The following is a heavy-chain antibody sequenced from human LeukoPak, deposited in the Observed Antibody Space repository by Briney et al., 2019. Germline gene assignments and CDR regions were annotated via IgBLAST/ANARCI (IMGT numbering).Heavy chain of an antibody. CDR1: GGTFSSYA. CDR3: ARDSYEDFWSGYSFDY. CDR2: IIPIFGTA. Sequence: ASVKVSCKASGGTFSSYAISWVRQAPGQGLEWMGGIIPIFGTANYAQKFQGRVTITADESMSTAYMELSSLRSEDTAVYYCARDSYEDFWSGYSFDYWGQGTLVTVSS. D-gene: IGHD3-3*01. J-gene: IGHJ4*02. V-gene: IGHV1-69*01.